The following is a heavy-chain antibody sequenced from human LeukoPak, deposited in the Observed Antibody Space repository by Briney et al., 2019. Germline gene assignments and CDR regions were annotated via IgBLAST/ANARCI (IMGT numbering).Heavy chain of an antibody. CDR3: ARGTMTTVTYYFGY. J-gene: IGHJ4*02. CDR2: INHSGST. CDR1: GGSFSGYY. V-gene: IGHV4-34*01. D-gene: IGHD4-17*01. Sequence: SETLSLTCAVYGGSFSGYYWSWIRQPPGKGLEWIGEINHSGSTNYNPSLKSRVTISVDTSKNQFSLKLSSVTAADTAVYYCARGTMTTVTYYFGYWGQGTLVTVSS.